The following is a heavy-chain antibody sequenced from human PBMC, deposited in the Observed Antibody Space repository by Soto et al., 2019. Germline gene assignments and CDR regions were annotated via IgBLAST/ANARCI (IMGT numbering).Heavy chain of an antibody. CDR1: GFTFSSYA. CDR2: ISYDGSNK. V-gene: IGHV3-30-3*01. Sequence: QVQLVESGGGVVQPGRSLRLSCAASGFTFSSYAMHWVRQAPGKGLEWVAVISYDGSNKYYADSVKGRFTISRDNSKNTLYLQMNSLRAEDTAVYYCARDLFVVVPATSAYYYYGMDVWGQGTTVTVSS. CDR3: ARDLFVVVPATSAYYYYGMDV. D-gene: IGHD2-2*01. J-gene: IGHJ6*02.